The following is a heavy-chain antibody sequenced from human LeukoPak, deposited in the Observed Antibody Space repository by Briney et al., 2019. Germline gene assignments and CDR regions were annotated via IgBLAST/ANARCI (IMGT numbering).Heavy chain of an antibody. D-gene: IGHD2-15*01. CDR2: ISSSSSTI. Sequence: GGSLRLSSAASGFTFSSYSMNWVRQAPGKGLEWVSYISSSSSTIYYADSVKGRFTISRDNAKNSLYLQMNSLRAEDTAVYYCARDVVAATANYFDYWGQGTLVTVSS. V-gene: IGHV3-48*01. CDR1: GFTFSSYS. CDR3: ARDVVAATANYFDY. J-gene: IGHJ4*02.